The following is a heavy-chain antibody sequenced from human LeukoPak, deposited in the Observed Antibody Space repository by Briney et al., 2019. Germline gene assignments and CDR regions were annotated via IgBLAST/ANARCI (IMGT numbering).Heavy chain of an antibody. CDR1: GYTLTELS. J-gene: IGHJ3*02. Sequence: ASVNVSCKVSGYTLTELSMHWVRQAPGKGREWMGGFDPEDGETIYAQKFQGRVTMTEDTSTDTAYMELSSLRSEDTAVYYCATDQENNWNPRAAFDIWGQGTMVTVSS. D-gene: IGHD1-20*01. CDR2: FDPEDGET. CDR3: ATDQENNWNPRAAFDI. V-gene: IGHV1-24*01.